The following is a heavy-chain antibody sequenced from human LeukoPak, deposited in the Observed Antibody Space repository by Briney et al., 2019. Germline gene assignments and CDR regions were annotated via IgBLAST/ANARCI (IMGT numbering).Heavy chain of an antibody. D-gene: IGHD3-22*01. CDR3: ARRWRSGYYSSYWYFDL. CDR1: GYTFTSYD. V-gene: IGHV1-8*01. J-gene: IGHJ2*01. Sequence: ASVKVSCKASGYTFTSYDINWVRQATGQGLEWMGWMNPNSGNTGYAQKFQGRVTMTRNTSISTAYMELSSLRSEDTAVYYCARRWRSGYYSSYWYFDLWGRGTLVTASS. CDR2: MNPNSGNT.